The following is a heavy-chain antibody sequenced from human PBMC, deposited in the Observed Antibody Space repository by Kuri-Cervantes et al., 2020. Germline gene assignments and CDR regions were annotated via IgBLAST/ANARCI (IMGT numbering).Heavy chain of an antibody. Sequence: SETLSLTCTVSGGSVSSGSYYWSWIRQPPGKGLEWIGRIYSGGSTNYNPSLESRVAISVEKSKSQLSLTLTYVTAADTAVYFCARSQTAAATHIDYWGQGILVTVSS. V-gene: IGHV4-61*01. CDR3: ARSQTAAATHIDY. CDR2: IYSGGST. CDR1: GGSVSSGSYY. D-gene: IGHD2-21*02. J-gene: IGHJ4*02.